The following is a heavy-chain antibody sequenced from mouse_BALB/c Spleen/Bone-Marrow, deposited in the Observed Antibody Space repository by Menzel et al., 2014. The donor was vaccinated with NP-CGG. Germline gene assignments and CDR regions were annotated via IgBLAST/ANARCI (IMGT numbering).Heavy chain of an antibody. J-gene: IGHJ2*01. D-gene: IGHD4-1*01. CDR1: GYSFPSYW. CDR3: TRGTAVLDY. Sequence: VQPKQSGTVLARPGASVKMSCKASGYSFPSYWMHWVKQRPGQGLEWIGAIYPGNSDTNYNQNFKGKAKLTAVTSANTAYMELSSLTNEDSAVYYCTRGTAVLDYWGQGTTLTVSS. CDR2: IYPGNSDT. V-gene: IGHV1-5*01.